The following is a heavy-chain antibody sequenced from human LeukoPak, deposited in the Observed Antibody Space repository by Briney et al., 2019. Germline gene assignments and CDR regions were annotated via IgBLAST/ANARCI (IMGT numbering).Heavy chain of an antibody. D-gene: IGHD6-13*01. CDR1: GYTFTGYY. J-gene: IGHJ4*02. V-gene: IGHV1-2*02. CDR2: INPNSGGT. CDR3: ARASGYSSSWYRY. Sequence: GASVKVSCKASGYTFTGYYMHWVRQAPGQGLEWMGWINPNSGGTNYAQKFQGRVTMTRDTSISTAYMELSRLRSDDTAVYYCARASGYSSSWYRYWGQGTPVTVSS.